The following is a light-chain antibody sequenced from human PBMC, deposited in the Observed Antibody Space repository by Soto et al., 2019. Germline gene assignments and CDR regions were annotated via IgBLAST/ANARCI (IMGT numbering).Light chain of an antibody. V-gene: IGLV3-1*01. CDR3: QAWDSNTASVV. Sequence: SSELTQPPSVSVSPGQTASITCSGDKLGFKYACWYQQKPGQSPVLVIYQDIKRPSGSPERFSGSNSENTATLTISGTPAMDEADYYCQAWDSNTASVVFGGGTKLTVL. J-gene: IGLJ2*01. CDR2: QDI. CDR1: KLGFKY.